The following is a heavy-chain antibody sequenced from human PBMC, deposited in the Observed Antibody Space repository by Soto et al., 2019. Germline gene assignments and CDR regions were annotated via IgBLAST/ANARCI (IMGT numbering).Heavy chain of an antibody. D-gene: IGHD6-13*01. V-gene: IGHV5-51*01. CDR3: ARHSGVAEDGTD. CDR2: IYPGDSDT. J-gene: IGHJ1*01. CDR1: GYSFTTNW. Sequence: GESLKISCKGSGYSFTTNWIGWVRQMPGKGLEWMGVIYPGDSDTRYSPSFQGQVAITADKSINTAYLQWSSLKASDTAMYYCARHSGVAEDGTDWGQGTLVTVSS.